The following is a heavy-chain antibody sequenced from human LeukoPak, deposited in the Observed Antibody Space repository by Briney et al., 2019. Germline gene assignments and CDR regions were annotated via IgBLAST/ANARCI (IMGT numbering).Heavy chain of an antibody. D-gene: IGHD6-6*01. V-gene: IGHV1-2*02. J-gene: IGHJ5*02. CDR1: GYTFTGYY. CDR2: INPNSGGT. Sequence: ASVKVSCKASGYTFTGYYMHWVRQAPGQGLEWMGWINPNSGGTNYAQKFQGRVTMTRDTSISTAYMELSRLRSDDTAVYYCAGELSSSSSIGTNWFDPWGQGTLVTVSP. CDR3: AGELSSSSSIGTNWFDP.